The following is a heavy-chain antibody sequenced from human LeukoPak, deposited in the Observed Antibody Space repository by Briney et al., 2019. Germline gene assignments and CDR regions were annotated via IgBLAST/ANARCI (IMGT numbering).Heavy chain of an antibody. CDR2: IGTAGDT. CDR3: ARGGDRITGTTSAFDI. J-gene: IGHJ3*02. Sequence: GGSLRLSCAASGFTFSSYDMHWVRQATGKGLEWVSAIGTAGDTYYPGSVKGRFIISRENAKNSLYLQMNSLRAGDTAVYYCARGGDRITGTTSAFDIWGQGTMVTVSS. CDR1: GFTFSSYD. V-gene: IGHV3-13*01. D-gene: IGHD1-20*01.